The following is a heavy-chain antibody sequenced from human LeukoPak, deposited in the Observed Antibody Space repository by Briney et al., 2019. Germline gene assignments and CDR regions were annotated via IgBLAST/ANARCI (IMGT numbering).Heavy chain of an antibody. CDR1: GFTFSSYG. CDR3: ARDPLPGPHGMDV. V-gene: IGHV3-21*06. J-gene: IGHJ6*02. CDR2: ITSGGSYM. Sequence: GRSLRLSCAASGFTFSSYGMHWVRQAPGKGLEWVSSITSGGSYMYHADSLKGRFTISRDNAKNSLYLQMNSLRAEDTAVYYCARDPLPGPHGMDVWGQGTTVTVSS.